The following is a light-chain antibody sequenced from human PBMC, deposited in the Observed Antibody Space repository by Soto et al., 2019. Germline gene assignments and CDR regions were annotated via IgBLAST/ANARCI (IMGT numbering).Light chain of an antibody. V-gene: IGLV2-14*01. J-gene: IGLJ1*01. CDR2: AVS. CDR1: NSDVGLYDY. Sequence: ALTQPASVSGSPGQSITISCTGTNSDVGLYDYVSWYQQHPGKAPQLMIYAVSNRPSGVSNRFSASKSGNTASLFISGLQAEDEADYYCSSYTSDSSYVFGSGTKVTVL. CDR3: SSYTSDSSYV.